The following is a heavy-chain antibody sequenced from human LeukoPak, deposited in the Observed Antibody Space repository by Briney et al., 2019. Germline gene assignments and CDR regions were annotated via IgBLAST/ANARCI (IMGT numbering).Heavy chain of an antibody. CDR2: ISGNGYTI. CDR3: AKDLGYDYVRGEGNFSDY. Sequence: QPGGSLTLSCAASGFTFNDFAMNWVRQAPGKGLEWVSAISGNGYTIYYADSVKGRFTISRDNSRNTLYLQMNSLRAEDTAAYYCAKDLGYDYVRGEGNFSDYWGQGTLVTVSS. J-gene: IGHJ4*02. V-gene: IGHV3-23*01. CDR1: GFTFNDFA. D-gene: IGHD3-16*01.